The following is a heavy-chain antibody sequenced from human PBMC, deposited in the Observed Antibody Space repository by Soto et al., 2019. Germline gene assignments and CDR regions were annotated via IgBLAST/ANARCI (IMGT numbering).Heavy chain of an antibody. CDR3: ARDLIRRHDFWSGYYQAGANWFDP. CDR2: ISYDGSNK. Sequence: GGSLRLSCAASGFTFRTYGMHWVRQAPGKGLEWVAVISYDGSNKYYADSVKGRFTISRDNSKNTLYLQMNSLRAEDTAVYYCARDLIRRHDFWSGYYQAGANWFDPWGQGTLVTVSS. J-gene: IGHJ5*02. CDR1: GFTFRTYG. V-gene: IGHV3-30*03. D-gene: IGHD3-3*01.